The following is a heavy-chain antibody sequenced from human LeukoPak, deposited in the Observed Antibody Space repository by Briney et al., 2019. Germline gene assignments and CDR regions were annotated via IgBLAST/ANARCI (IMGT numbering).Heavy chain of an antibody. CDR2: MNPNSGNT. D-gene: IGHD1-26*01. CDR1: GYTFTSYD. Sequence: ASVKVSCKASGYTFTSYDINWVRQATGQGLEWMGWMNPNSGNTNYAQKLQGRVTMTTDTSTSTAYMELRSLRSDDTAVYYCARGSGSYYGEDYWGQGTLVTVSS. V-gene: IGHV1-18*01. J-gene: IGHJ4*02. CDR3: ARGSGSYYGEDY.